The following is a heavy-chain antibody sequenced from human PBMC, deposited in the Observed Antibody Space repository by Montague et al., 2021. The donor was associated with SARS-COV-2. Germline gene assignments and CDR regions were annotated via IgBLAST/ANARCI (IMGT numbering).Heavy chain of an antibody. V-gene: IGHV4-59*13. J-gene: IGHJ4*02. CDR1: GGSISSCY. CDR2: IYYSGST. Sequence: SETLSLTCTVSGGSISSCYWSWIRQPPGKGLEWIGYIYYSGSTNYNPSLKSRVTISVDTSKNQFSLKLSSVTAADTAVYYCARDSHYYDSSGHFDYWSQGTLVTVSP. CDR3: ARDSHYYDSSGHFDY. D-gene: IGHD3-22*01.